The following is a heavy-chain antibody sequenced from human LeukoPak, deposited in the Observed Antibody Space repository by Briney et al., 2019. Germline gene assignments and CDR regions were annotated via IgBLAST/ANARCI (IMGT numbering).Heavy chain of an antibody. CDR2: ISTDGSAT. J-gene: IGHJ4*01. CDR3: AREGRITIFGVVYDYFDY. V-gene: IGHV3-74*01. CDR1: GFTFSSYW. Sequence: GGSLRLSCAASGFTFSSYWMHWVRQAPGKGLVWVSRISTDGSATDYADSVKGRFAISRDNAKNTLYLQMDSLRAEDTAVYYCAREGRITIFGVVYDYFDYWGQEPWSPSPQ. D-gene: IGHD3-3*01.